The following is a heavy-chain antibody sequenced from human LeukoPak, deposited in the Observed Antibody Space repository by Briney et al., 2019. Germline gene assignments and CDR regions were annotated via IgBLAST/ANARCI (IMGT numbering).Heavy chain of an antibody. J-gene: IGHJ3*02. CDR1: GGSISSYY. D-gene: IGHD5-24*01. CDR3: ARAVAVEGYLDAFDI. V-gene: IGHV4-59*01. Sequence: KPSETPSLTCTVSGGSISSYYWSWIRQPPGKGPEWIGYIYYSGSTNYNPSLKSRVTISVDTSKNQFSLKLSSVTAADTAVYYCARAVAVEGYLDAFDIWGQGTMVTVSS. CDR2: IYYSGST.